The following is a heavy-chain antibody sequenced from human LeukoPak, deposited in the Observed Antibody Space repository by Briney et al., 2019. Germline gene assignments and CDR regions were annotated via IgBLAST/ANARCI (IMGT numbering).Heavy chain of an antibody. D-gene: IGHD1-26*01. J-gene: IGHJ4*02. CDR1: GVSISNNYYY. CDR3: ATLGLLRGAGFNLATHFDF. Sequence: SETLSLTCTVSGVSISNNYYYWAWIRQPPGEGLEMIGYVHFTGSTFYNSSLKSRVTISADTSQNQFTLGLTSVTAADTAVYYCATLGLLRGAGFNLATHFDFWGQGTLVTVSS. CDR2: VHFTGST. V-gene: IGHV4-39*01.